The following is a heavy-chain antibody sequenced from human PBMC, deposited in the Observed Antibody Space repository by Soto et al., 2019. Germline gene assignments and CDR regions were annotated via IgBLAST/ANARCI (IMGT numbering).Heavy chain of an antibody. D-gene: IGHD3-9*01. CDR1: GFTFENFA. J-gene: IGHJ5*02. CDR3: AKAPNLVTHWFDP. Sequence: EMQLVESGGGLVQPGRSLRLSCAVSGFTFENFALHWVRQAPGKGLEWVSGFNWNSGTIAYADSVKGRFTLSRDNAKSSLYLHLNGLRPEDTAFYYCAKAPNLVTHWFDPWGQGTLVTVSS. V-gene: IGHV3-9*01. CDR2: FNWNSGTI.